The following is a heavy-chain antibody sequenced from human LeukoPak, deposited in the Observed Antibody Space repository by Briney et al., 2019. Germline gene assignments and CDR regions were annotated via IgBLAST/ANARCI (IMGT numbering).Heavy chain of an antibody. CDR2: IKQDGSEK. CDR3: ASGSYGSGFYYLYYMDV. D-gene: IGHD3-10*01. CDR1: GFTFSSYW. V-gene: IGHV3-7*01. Sequence: GGSLRLSCAASGFTFSSYWMSWVRQAPGKGLEWVANIKQDGSEKYYVDSVKGRFTISRDNAKNSLYLQMNSLRAEDTAVYYCASGSYGSGFYYLYYMDVWGKGTTVTVSS. J-gene: IGHJ6*03.